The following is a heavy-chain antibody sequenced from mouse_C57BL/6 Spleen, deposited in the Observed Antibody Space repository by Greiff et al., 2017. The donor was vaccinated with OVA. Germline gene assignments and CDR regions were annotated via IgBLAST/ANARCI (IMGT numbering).Heavy chain of an antibody. CDR1: GYSITSGYD. V-gene: IGHV3-1*01. J-gene: IGHJ2*01. Sequence: VQLKESGPGMVKPSQSLSLTCTVTGYSITSGYDWHWIRHFPGNKLEWMGYISYSGSTNYNPSLKSRISITHDTSKNHFFLKLNSVTTEDTATYYCARAIYDGYFDYWGQGTTLTVSS. CDR3: ARAIYDGYFDY. D-gene: IGHD2-3*01. CDR2: ISYSGST.